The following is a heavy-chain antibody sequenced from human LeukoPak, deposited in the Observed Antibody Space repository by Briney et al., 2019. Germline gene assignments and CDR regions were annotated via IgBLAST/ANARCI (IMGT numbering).Heavy chain of an antibody. CDR1: GYTFTSYG. Sequence: GASVKVSCKASGYTFTSYGISWVRQAPGQGLEWMGWISAYNGNTNYAQKFQDRVTMTTYTSTSTAYMELRSLRSDDTAVYYCAATQDYYDSSGSLGNFDYWGQGTLVTVSS. V-gene: IGHV1-18*01. J-gene: IGHJ4*02. CDR2: ISAYNGNT. D-gene: IGHD3-22*01. CDR3: AATQDYYDSSGSLGNFDY.